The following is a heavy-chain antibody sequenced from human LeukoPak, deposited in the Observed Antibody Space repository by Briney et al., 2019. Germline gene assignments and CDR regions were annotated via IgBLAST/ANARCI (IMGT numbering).Heavy chain of an antibody. D-gene: IGHD3-9*01. CDR1: GYTFTGYY. CDR2: ISAYNGNT. V-gene: IGHV1-18*04. J-gene: IGHJ4*02. CDR3: ARGSLRYFDWAFDY. Sequence: ASVKVSCKASGYTFTGYYMHWVRQAPGQGLEWMGWISAYNGNTNYAQKLQGRVTMTTDTSTSTAYMELRSLRSDDTAVYYCARGSLRYFDWAFDYWGQGTLVTVSS.